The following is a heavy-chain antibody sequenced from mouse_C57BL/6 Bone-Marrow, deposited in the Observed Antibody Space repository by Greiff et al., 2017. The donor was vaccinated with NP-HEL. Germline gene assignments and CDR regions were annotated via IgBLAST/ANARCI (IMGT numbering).Heavy chain of an antibody. Sequence: EVKLMESGGGLVKPGGSLKLSCAASGFTFSDYGMHWVRQAPEKGLEWVAYISSGSSTIYYADTVKGRFTISRDNAKNTLFLQMTSLRSEDTAMYYCATLYYGSSDAYWGQGTLVTVSA. CDR1: GFTFSDYG. V-gene: IGHV5-17*01. CDR2: ISSGSSTI. CDR3: ATLYYGSSDAY. D-gene: IGHD1-1*01. J-gene: IGHJ3*01.